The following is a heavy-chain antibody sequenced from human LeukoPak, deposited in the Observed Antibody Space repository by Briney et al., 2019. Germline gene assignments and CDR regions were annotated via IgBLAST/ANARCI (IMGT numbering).Heavy chain of an antibody. CDR1: GFTFSSYA. CDR2: ISGSGGST. CDR3: AKGRRAHSTRTGAFDY. D-gene: IGHD2-2*01. V-gene: IGHV3-23*01. Sequence: GGSLRLSCAASGFTFSSYAMSWVRQAPGKGLEWVSAISGSGGSTYYADSVKGRFTISRDNSKNTLYLQMNSLRAEDTAVYYCAKGRRAHSTRTGAFDYWGQGTLITVSS. J-gene: IGHJ4*02.